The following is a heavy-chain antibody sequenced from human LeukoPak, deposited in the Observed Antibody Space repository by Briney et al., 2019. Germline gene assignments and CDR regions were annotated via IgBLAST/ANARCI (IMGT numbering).Heavy chain of an antibody. CDR2: IYYSGST. D-gene: IGHD1-1*01. V-gene: IGHV4-61*01. Sequence: SETLSLTCTVSGGSISSGSYYWSWIRQPPGKGLEWIGYIYYSGSTNYNPSLKSRVTISVDTSKNQFSLKLSSVTAADTAVYYCARAQPRAYYYYYYMDVWGKGTTVTVSS. CDR1: GGSISSGSYY. CDR3: ARAQPRAYYYYYYMDV. J-gene: IGHJ6*03.